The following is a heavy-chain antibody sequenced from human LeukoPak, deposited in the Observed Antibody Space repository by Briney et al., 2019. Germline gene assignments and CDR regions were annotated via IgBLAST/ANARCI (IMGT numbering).Heavy chain of an antibody. CDR1: GFTFSSYA. D-gene: IGHD2-15*01. CDR2: ISYDGSNK. J-gene: IGHJ3*02. Sequence: PGGSLRLSCAASGFTFSSYAMHWVRQAPGKGLEWVAVISYDGSNKYYADSVKGRFTISRDNSKNTLYLQMNSLRAEDTAVYYCARAEDCSGGSCYTGNAFDIWGQGTMVTVSS. CDR3: ARAEDCSGGSCYTGNAFDI. V-gene: IGHV3-30-3*01.